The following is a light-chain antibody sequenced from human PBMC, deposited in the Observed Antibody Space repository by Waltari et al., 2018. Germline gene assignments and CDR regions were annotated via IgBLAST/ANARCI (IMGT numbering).Light chain of an antibody. Sequence: QSALTQPPSASGSPGQSVSISCTGTSSDVGTYNAVSWYQQHPGKAPKLIIYDVSERHSWVPDRCSGSKSANTASLTVSGLQAEDEADYYCNSYAGSNSVVFGGGTKLTVL. V-gene: IGLV2-8*01. CDR2: DVS. CDR1: SSDVGTYNA. J-gene: IGLJ3*02. CDR3: NSYAGSNSVV.